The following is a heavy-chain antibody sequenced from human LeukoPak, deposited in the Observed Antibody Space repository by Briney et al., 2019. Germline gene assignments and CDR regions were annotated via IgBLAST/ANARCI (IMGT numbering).Heavy chain of an antibody. CDR1: GGSISSYY. J-gene: IGHJ4*02. CDR2: IYYSGST. V-gene: IGHV4-59*06. Sequence: PSETLSLTCTVSGGSISSYYWSRIRQHPGKGLEWIGYIYYSGSTYYNPSLKSRVTISVDTSKNQFSLKLSSVTAADTAVYYCASRVKDGVDYWGQGTLVTVSS. D-gene: IGHD5-24*01. CDR3: ASRVKDGVDY.